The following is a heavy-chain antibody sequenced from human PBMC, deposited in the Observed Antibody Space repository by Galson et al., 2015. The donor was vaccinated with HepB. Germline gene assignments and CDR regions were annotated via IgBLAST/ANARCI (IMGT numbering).Heavy chain of an antibody. CDR1: GFTFSSYA. CDR2: ISYDGSNK. V-gene: IGHV3-30*04. D-gene: IGHD2-15*01. J-gene: IGHJ5*02. Sequence: SLRLSCAASGFTFSSYAMHWVRQAPGKGLEWVAVISYDGSNKYYADSVKGRFTISRDNSKNTLYLQMNSLRAEDTAVYYCARDRGYCSGGSCYWWFDPWGQGTLVTVSS. CDR3: ARDRGYCSGGSCYWWFDP.